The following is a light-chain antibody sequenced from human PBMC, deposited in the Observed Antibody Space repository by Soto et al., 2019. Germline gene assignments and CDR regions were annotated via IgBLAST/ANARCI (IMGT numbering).Light chain of an antibody. CDR1: QRISTW. V-gene: IGKV1-5*01. CDR2: DAS. CDR3: QRYKSYWT. Sequence: DIQMTQSPSTLSASVGDVVTITCRASQRISTWLAWYKQKPGKAPKILISDASSLETGVPSRFTGTGSGTKFTLPIKSLQPDEFATYYCQRYKSYWTFCQLTKVDIK. J-gene: IGKJ1*01.